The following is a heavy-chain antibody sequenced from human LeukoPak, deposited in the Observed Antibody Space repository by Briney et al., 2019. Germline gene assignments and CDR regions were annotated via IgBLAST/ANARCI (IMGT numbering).Heavy chain of an antibody. CDR1: GFTFSTYR. J-gene: IGHJ6*03. Sequence: GGSLRLSCAASGFTFSTYRMSWVRQAPGKGLEWVANIKQDGSEKHYVDSVKGRFTISRDNAKNSLYLQMSSLRAEDTAVYYCTRVEETATTAAIIRKYSYYYYYMDVWGKGNTVAVSS. CDR2: IKQDGSEK. D-gene: IGHD4-11*01. CDR3: TRVEETATTAAIIRKYSYYYYYMDV. V-gene: IGHV3-7*01.